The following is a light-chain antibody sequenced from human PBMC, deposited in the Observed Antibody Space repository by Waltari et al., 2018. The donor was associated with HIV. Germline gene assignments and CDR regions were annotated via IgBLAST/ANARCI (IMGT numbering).Light chain of an antibody. V-gene: IGKV2-28*01. CDR1: QSLLHSNGYDY. CDR3: MQALQTPT. J-gene: IGKJ4*01. CDR2: LGS. Sequence: DIVMTQSPLSLPVTPGEPASVYCMPSQSLLHSNGYDYLACYLQKPGHSPQLLIYLGSNRASGVPDRFSGSGSGTNFTLKISRVEAEDVGVYYCMQALQTPTFGGGTKVEIK.